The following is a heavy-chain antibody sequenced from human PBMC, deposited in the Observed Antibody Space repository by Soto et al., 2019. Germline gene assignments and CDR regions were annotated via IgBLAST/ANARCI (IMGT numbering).Heavy chain of an antibody. CDR2: MSWNSGSI. J-gene: IGHJ4*02. V-gene: IGHV3-9*01. D-gene: IGHD1-1*01. CDR3: AKDMGKTGTTYIDY. Sequence: EVQLVESGGGLVQPGRSLRLSCAASGFTFDDYAMHWVRQAPGKGLEWVSGMSWNSGSIAYADSVKGRFTISRDNAKNSLYLQMNSLRPEDTALYYCAKDMGKTGTTYIDYWGQGTLVTVSS. CDR1: GFTFDDYA.